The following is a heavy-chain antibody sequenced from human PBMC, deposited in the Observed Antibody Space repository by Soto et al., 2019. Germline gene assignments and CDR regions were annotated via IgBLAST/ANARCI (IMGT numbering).Heavy chain of an antibody. CDR2: VYYSGTP. CDR1: GGSVSSATYY. Sequence: QVQLQESGPGLVKPSETLSLTCTVSGGSVSSATYYWNWIRQPPGKGLEWIGSVYYSGTPNYNPSLKSRVTLSIDTSHNRRSLKLRSVTAADTAVYYCARDLYLRTGPWGMDVWGQGTTVTVSS. D-gene: IGHD3-9*01. CDR3: ARDLYLRTGPWGMDV. J-gene: IGHJ6*02. V-gene: IGHV4-61*03.